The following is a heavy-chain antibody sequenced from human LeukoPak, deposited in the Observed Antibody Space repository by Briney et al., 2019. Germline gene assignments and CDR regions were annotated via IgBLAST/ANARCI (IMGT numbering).Heavy chain of an antibody. D-gene: IGHD5-24*01. J-gene: IGHJ4*02. CDR3: AKGGWLQPNDY. CDR2: ISGSGTGT. V-gene: IGHV3-23*01. CDR1: GFSFSNSG. Sequence: GGSLRLSCAASGFSFSNSGMSWVRQAAGKGLEWVSDISGSGTGTYYADSVKGRFTISRDNSNNTLHLHMTSLRVEDTALYYCAKGGWLQPNDYWGQGTLVTVSS.